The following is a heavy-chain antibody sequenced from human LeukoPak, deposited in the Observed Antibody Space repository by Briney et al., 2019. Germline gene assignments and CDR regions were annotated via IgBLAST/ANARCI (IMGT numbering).Heavy chain of an antibody. Sequence: GGSLRLSCAASGFTFSNYALSWVRQAPGKGLEWVSDISGSGGSTYYADSVKGRLTISRDNARNSLYLQMDNLRAEDTGVYYCARDFYDGFALDYWGQGTLVTVSS. D-gene: IGHD2/OR15-2a*01. V-gene: IGHV3-23*01. CDR1: GFTFSNYA. CDR2: ISGSGGST. J-gene: IGHJ4*02. CDR3: ARDFYDGFALDY.